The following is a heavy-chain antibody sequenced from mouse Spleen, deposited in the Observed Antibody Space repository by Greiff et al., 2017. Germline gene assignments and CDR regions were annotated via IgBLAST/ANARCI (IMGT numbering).Heavy chain of an antibody. CDR1: GYTFSSYW. Sequence: VQLQQSGAELMKPGASVKISCKATGYTFSSYWIEWVKQRPGHGLEWIGEILPGSGSTNYNEKFKGKATFTADTSSNTAYMQLSSLTSEDSAVYYCARGGVRRGVYFDYWGQGTTLTVSS. D-gene: IGHD2-14*01. J-gene: IGHJ2*01. V-gene: IGHV1-9*01. CDR2: ILPGSGST. CDR3: ARGGVRRGVYFDY.